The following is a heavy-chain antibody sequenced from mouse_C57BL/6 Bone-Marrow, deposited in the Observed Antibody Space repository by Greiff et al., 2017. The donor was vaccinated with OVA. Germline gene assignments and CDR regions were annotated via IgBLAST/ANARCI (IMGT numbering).Heavy chain of an antibody. CDR3: TTTGKGFAY. CDR1: GFNIKDDY. V-gene: IGHV14-4*01. J-gene: IGHJ3*01. CDR2: IDPENGDT. Sequence: VQLQQSGAELVRPGASVKLSCTASGFNIKDDYMHWVKQRPEQGLEWIGWIDPENGDTEYASKFQGKATITADPSSNTAYLQLSSLTSEDTAVYYCTTTGKGFAYWGQGTLVTVSA.